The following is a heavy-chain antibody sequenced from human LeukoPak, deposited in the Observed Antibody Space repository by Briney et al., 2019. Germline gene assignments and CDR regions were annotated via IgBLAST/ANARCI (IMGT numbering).Heavy chain of an antibody. CDR2: INHSGST. V-gene: IGHV4-34*01. D-gene: IGHD5-18*01. Sequence: PSETLSLTCAVYGGSFSGYYWSWIRQPPGKGREWIGEINHSGSTNYNPSLKSRVTISVDTSKNQFSLKLSSVTAADTAVYYCARVRMRGYSYGPFDYWGQGTLVTVSS. CDR1: GGSFSGYY. CDR3: ARVRMRGYSYGPFDY. J-gene: IGHJ4*02.